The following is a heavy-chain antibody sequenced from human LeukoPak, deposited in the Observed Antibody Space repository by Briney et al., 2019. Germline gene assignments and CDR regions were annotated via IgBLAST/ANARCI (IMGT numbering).Heavy chain of an antibody. V-gene: IGHV4-30-2*01. CDR1: GGSISSGGYS. CDR3: ARASGAFDV. D-gene: IGHD3-10*01. J-gene: IGHJ3*01. Sequence: SQTLSLTCAVSGGSISSGGYSWSWIRQPPGKGLEWIGYIYHSGSTYYNPPLKSRVTISVDRSKNQFSLKLSSVTAADTAVYYCARASGAFDVWGQGTMVTVSS. CDR2: IYHSGST.